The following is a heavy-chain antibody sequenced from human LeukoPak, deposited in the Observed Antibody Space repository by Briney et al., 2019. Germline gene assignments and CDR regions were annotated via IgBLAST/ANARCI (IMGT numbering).Heavy chain of an antibody. V-gene: IGHV1-8*02. CDR1: GYSFTNYD. D-gene: IGHD3-10*01. J-gene: IGHJ5*02. CDR3: ARDGRGSRSSWFDP. Sequence: ASVKVSCKASGYSFTNYDINWVRQATGQALEWMGWMNHKSGDTGYSQKFQRRVFITRDTSINTAYMELSSLGSDDTAVYYCARDGRGSRSSWFDPWGQGTLDIVSS. CDR2: MNHKSGDT.